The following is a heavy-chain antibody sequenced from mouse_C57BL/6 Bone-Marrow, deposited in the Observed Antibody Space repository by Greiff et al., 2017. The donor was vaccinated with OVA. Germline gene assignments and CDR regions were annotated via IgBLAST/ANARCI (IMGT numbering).Heavy chain of an antibody. Sequence: DVQLQESGPGLVKPSQSLSLTCSVTGYSITSGYYWNWIRQFPGNKLEWMGYISYDGSNNYNPSLKNRISITRDTSKNQFFLKLNSVTTEDTATYYCARDGNYRFDYWGQGTTLTVSS. D-gene: IGHD2-1*01. CDR3: ARDGNYRFDY. CDR1: GYSITSGYY. J-gene: IGHJ2*01. CDR2: ISYDGSN. V-gene: IGHV3-6*01.